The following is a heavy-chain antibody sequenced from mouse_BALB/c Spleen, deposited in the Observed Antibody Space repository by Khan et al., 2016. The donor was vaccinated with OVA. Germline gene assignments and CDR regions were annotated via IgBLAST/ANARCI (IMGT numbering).Heavy chain of an antibody. CDR1: GFNIKDYY. Sequence: VQLKQSGAELVRPGALVKLSCKASGFNIKDYYMNWVKQRPEQGLEWIGWIDPENGDTIYDPKFQGKASITADTSSNTAYLQLSSLTLEDTAVYYRARRGYGNYWFAYWGQGTLVTGSA. CDR2: IDPENGDT. J-gene: IGHJ3*01. CDR3: ARRGYGNYWFAY. V-gene: IGHV14-1*02. D-gene: IGHD2-1*01.